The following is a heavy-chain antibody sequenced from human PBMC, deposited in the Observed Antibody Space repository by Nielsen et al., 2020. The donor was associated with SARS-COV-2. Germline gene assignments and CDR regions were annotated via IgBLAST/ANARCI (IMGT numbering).Heavy chain of an antibody. D-gene: IGHD6-19*01. V-gene: IGHV3-7*05. CDR2: INEDGSVV. CDR3: TRLRSSGWYPAASSYFDS. J-gene: IGHJ4*02. Sequence: GESLKISCAASGLIFSSSWMVWVRQAPGKGLEWVANINEDGSVVNYVDSVKGRFTISRDNAGKSLYLQMNSLRAEDTAVYYCTRLRSSGWYPAASSYFDSWGQGTLVTVSS. CDR1: GLIFSSSW.